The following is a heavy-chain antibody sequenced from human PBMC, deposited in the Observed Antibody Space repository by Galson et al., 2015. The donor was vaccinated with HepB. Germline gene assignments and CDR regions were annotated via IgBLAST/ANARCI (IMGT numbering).Heavy chain of an antibody. Sequence: SVKVSCKASGYTLTGYYIHWVRQAPGQGLEWMGRINPKNDVTSYAQKFPGRVTVTRDTAISTAYMELSSLRSDDTAIYYCARASSTVTTIWGNFDYWGQGTLVTVSS. CDR1: GYTLTGYY. CDR2: INPKNDVT. J-gene: IGHJ4*02. D-gene: IGHD5-12*01. V-gene: IGHV1-2*06. CDR3: ARASSTVTTIWGNFDY.